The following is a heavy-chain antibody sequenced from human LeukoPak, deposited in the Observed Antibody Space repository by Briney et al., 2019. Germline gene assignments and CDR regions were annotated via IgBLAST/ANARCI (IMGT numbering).Heavy chain of an antibody. Sequence: GASVKVSCKASGYTFTGYYMHWVRQAPGQGLEWMGWISPNSGGTNYAQKFQGRVTMTRDTSISTAYMELSRLRSDDTAVYYCARDTTYSSSSYYYYYYMDVWGKGTTVTVSS. CDR3: ARDTTYSSSSYYYYYYMDV. D-gene: IGHD6-6*01. V-gene: IGHV1-2*02. CDR1: GYTFTGYY. CDR2: ISPNSGGT. J-gene: IGHJ6*03.